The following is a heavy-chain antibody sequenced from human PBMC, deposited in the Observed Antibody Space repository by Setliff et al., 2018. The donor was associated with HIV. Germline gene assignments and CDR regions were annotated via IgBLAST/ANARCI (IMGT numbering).Heavy chain of an antibody. J-gene: IGHJ1*01. CDR2: IYHSGTT. CDR3: ARGPSITMIRGIIITPFPQYFQH. CDR1: GYSISSGYY. D-gene: IGHD3-10*01. V-gene: IGHV4-38-2*01. Sequence: SETLSLTCAVSGYSISSGYYWGWIRQPPGKGLEWVGSIYHSGTTYYNPSLKSRVTISVDTSKNQFSLKLSSVTAADTAVYYCARGPSITMIRGIIITPFPQYFQHWGQGTLVTRLL.